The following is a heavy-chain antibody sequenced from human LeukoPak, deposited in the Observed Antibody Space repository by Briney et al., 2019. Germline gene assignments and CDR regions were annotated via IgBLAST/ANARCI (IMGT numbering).Heavy chain of an antibody. J-gene: IGHJ4*02. Sequence: GASVKVSCKASGYTFTSYGISWVRQAPGQGLEWMGGIIPIFGTANYAQKFQGRVTITADKSTSTAYMELSSLRSEDTAVYYCAKGLYYYDSSGYPFWGQGTLVTVSS. CDR2: IIPIFGTA. V-gene: IGHV1-69*06. CDR3: AKGLYYYDSSGYPF. D-gene: IGHD3-22*01. CDR1: GYTFTSYG.